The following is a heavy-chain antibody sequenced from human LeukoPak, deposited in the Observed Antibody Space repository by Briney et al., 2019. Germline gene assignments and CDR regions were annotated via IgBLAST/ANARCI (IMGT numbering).Heavy chain of an antibody. CDR2: ISSSSSTI. Sequence: GGSLRLSCAASGFTFSSYSMNWVRQAPGKGLEWVSYISSSSSTIYYADSVKGRFTISRDNAKNSLYLQMNSLRVEDTAVYYCARDQGAPNYYFDYWGQGTLVTVSS. V-gene: IGHV3-48*01. D-gene: IGHD1-26*01. J-gene: IGHJ4*02. CDR1: GFTFSSYS. CDR3: ARDQGAPNYYFDY.